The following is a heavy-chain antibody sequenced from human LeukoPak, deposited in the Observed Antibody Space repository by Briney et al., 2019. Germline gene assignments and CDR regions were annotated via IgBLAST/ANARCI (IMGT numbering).Heavy chain of an antibody. D-gene: IGHD2-15*01. Sequence: GGSLRLSCAASGFTVSSNYMSWVRQAPGKGLEWVSVIYSGGSTYYADSVKGRFTISRDKSKNTLPLQMNSLRAEDTAVYYCAQQVGYCSSGSCYFTYWGQGTLVTVSS. V-gene: IGHV3-53*01. J-gene: IGHJ1*01. CDR3: AQQVGYCSSGSCYFTY. CDR1: GFTVSSNY. CDR2: IYSGGST.